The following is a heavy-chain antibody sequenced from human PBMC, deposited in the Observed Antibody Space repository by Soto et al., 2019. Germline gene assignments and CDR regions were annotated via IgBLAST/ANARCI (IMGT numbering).Heavy chain of an antibody. J-gene: IGHJ5*02. CDR2: INHSGST. V-gene: IGHV4-34*01. D-gene: IGHD3-22*01. CDR3: ARGLTTMIVVALNWFDP. CDR1: GGSFSGYY. Sequence: SETLSLTCAVYGGSFSGYYWSWIRQPPGKGLEWIGEINHSGSTNYNPSLKSRVTISVDTSKNQFSLKLSSVTAADTAVYYCARGLTTMIVVALNWFDPWGQGTLVTVSS.